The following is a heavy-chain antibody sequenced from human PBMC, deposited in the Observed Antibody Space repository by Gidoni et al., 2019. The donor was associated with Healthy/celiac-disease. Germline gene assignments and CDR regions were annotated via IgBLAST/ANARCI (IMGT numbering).Heavy chain of an antibody. CDR3: AREDIVVVPAAMDYYYGMDV. Sequence: QVQLVESGGGVVQPGRSLRLSCAASGFTFSSYAMHWVRQAPGKGLEWVAVISYDGSNKYYADSVKGRFTISRDNSKNTLYLQMNSLRAEDTAVYYCAREDIVVVPAAMDYYYGMDVWGQGTTVTVSS. V-gene: IGHV3-30-3*01. J-gene: IGHJ6*02. CDR2: ISYDGSNK. CDR1: GFTFSSYA. D-gene: IGHD2-2*01.